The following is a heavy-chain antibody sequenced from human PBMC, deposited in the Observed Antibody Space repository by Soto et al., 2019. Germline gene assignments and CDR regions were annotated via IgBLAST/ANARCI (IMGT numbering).Heavy chain of an antibody. CDR1: GLNFNDYA. D-gene: IGHD3-10*01. Sequence: EVQLLESGGDLVQPGGSLRLSCAASGLNFNDYAMTWVRQAPGKGLEWVSRVSTRGDITYYSDSVKGRFTISSDNSKNTLFLHMSRLRAEDTALYYCARGDRGGSGSPASYYYSGLDVWGQGTTVTVSS. CDR2: VSTRGDIT. J-gene: IGHJ6*02. CDR3: ARGDRGGSGSPASYYYSGLDV. V-gene: IGHV3-23*01.